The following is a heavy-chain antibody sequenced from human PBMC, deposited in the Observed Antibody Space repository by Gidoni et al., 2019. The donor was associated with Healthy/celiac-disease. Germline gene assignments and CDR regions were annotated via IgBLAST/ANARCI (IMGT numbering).Heavy chain of an antibody. Sequence: QVTLRESGPALVKPTQTLTLTCTFSGFSLSTSGMCVSWIRQPPGKALEWLALIDWDDDKYYSTSLKTRLTISKDTSKNQVVLTMTNMDPVDTATYYCARTTVADYYYYYGMDVWGQGTTVTVSS. CDR1: GFSLSTSGMC. V-gene: IGHV2-70*01. D-gene: IGHD4-17*01. CDR3: ARTTVADYYYYYGMDV. J-gene: IGHJ6*02. CDR2: IDWDDDK.